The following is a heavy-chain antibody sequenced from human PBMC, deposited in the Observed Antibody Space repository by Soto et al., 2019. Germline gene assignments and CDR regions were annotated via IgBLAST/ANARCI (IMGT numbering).Heavy chain of an antibody. D-gene: IGHD5-12*01. CDR3: ARHSPITGTLYSVGFDL. J-gene: IGHJ4*02. CDR1: EFTFSHYW. V-gene: IGHV3-7*05. CDR2: IKPDGSET. Sequence: GGSLRLSCAASEFTFSHYWMAWVRQAPGKGPEWVANIKPDGSETYYVDPVKGRFTISRDNAENSLHLQMSSLRAEDTAVYYCARHSPITGTLYSVGFDLWGQGTLVTVSS.